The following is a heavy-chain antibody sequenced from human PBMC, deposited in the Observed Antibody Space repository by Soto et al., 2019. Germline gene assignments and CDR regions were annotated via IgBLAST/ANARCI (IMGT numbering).Heavy chain of an antibody. CDR2: MYYGGRT. Sequence: QVQLQQSGPGLVKSSETLSLTCTVSGGSISSYYWSWIRQPPGKGLEWIGYMYYGGRTNYNPSLKSRVTISVDTSKMQVSLKLSSVTAEDTAVYFCARGTPSPLIVRSSRGPWFDPWGQGTLVTVSS. CDR3: ARGTPSPLIVRSSRGPWFDP. V-gene: IGHV4-59*08. D-gene: IGHD2-15*01. CDR1: GGSISSYY. J-gene: IGHJ5*02.